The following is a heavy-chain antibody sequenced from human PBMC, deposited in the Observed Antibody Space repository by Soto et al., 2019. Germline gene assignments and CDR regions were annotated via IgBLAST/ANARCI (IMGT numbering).Heavy chain of an antibody. CDR2: VYNSGST. D-gene: IGHD6-13*01. CDR1: DGSISSNY. CDR3: ARYRREAVAGYTLDN. J-gene: IGHJ4*02. Sequence: SETLSLTCTVSDGSISSNYWTWIRQPPGKGLEWIGYVYNSGSTNYNPSLKSRVTISEDTSKSQFSLKVNSMTAADTAVYYCARYRREAVAGYTLDNWGQGILVTVSS. V-gene: IGHV4-59*01.